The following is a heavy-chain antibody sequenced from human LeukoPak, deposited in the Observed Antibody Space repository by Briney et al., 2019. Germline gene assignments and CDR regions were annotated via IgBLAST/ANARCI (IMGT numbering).Heavy chain of an antibody. CDR3: ARGGNDYVWGSYRLYGMDV. CDR2: INPSGGST. D-gene: IGHD3-16*02. CDR1: GYTFTSYY. V-gene: IGHV1-46*01. Sequence: ASVKVSCKASGYTFTSYYIHWVRQAPGQGLEWMGIINPSGGSTSYAQKFQGRVTITADKSTSTAYMELSSLRSEDTAVYYCARGGNDYVWGSYRLYGMDVWGQGTTVTVSS. J-gene: IGHJ6*02.